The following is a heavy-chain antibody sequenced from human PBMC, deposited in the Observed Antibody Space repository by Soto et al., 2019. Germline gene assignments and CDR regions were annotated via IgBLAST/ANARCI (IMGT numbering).Heavy chain of an antibody. D-gene: IGHD3-10*02. CDR3: VRSGTACSLRQNWFDT. Sequence: EVQLVESGGGLVKPGGSLRLSCAASGFTFNTYDMNWVRQAPGKGLEWVSSITTSSAYIYYADSLRGRITISRDNAKNSLFLHMNSLRPEDTAVYYCVRSGTACSLRQNWFDTWGQGTPVTVSS. V-gene: IGHV3-21*01. CDR2: ITTSSAYI. CDR1: GFTFNTYD. J-gene: IGHJ5*02.